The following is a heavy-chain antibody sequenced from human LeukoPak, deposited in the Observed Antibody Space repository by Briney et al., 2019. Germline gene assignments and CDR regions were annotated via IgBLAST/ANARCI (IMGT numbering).Heavy chain of an antibody. CDR3: ARAVGNALVVVAATHLGY. CDR2: INPNSGGT. Sequence: ASVKVSCKASGYTFTGYYMHWVRQAPGQGLEWMGWINPNSGGTNYAQKLQGRVTMTTDTSTSTAYMELRSLRSDDTAVYYCARAVGNALVVVAATHLGYWGQGTLVTVSS. J-gene: IGHJ4*02. CDR1: GYTFTGYY. D-gene: IGHD2-15*01. V-gene: IGHV1-2*02.